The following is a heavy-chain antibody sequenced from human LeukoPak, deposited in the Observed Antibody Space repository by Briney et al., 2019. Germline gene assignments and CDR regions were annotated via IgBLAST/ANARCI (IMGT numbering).Heavy chain of an antibody. Sequence: GGSLRLSCAASGLTFSSYAMSWVRQAPGKGLEWVSAISGSGGSTYYADSVKGRFTISRDNSKNTLYLQMNSLRAEDTAVYYCAKESPLYYYGSGSYSNYWGQGTLVTVSS. J-gene: IGHJ4*02. D-gene: IGHD3-10*01. CDR1: GLTFSSYA. V-gene: IGHV3-23*01. CDR2: ISGSGGST. CDR3: AKESPLYYYGSGSYSNY.